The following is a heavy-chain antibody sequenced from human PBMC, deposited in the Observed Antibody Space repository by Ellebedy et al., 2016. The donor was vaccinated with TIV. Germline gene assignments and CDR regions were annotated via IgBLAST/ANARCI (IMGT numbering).Heavy chain of an antibody. V-gene: IGHV1-18*01. Sequence: ASVKVSCXVFGYTFTRYGMSWARQAPGQGLEWMGWIAVYNGHTKYAQKFQDRVVMTTETATSTVYMELRSLRSDDTAVYYCARSRLGGGHWYFDFWGRGTLVTVSS. CDR2: IAVYNGHT. CDR3: ARSRLGGGHWYFDF. D-gene: IGHD3-10*01. CDR1: GYTFTRYG. J-gene: IGHJ2*01.